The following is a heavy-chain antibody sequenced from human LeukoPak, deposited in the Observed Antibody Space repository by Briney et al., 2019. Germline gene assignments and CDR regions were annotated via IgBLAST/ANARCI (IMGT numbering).Heavy chain of an antibody. Sequence: PGGSLRLSCAASGVTFSRYAMSWGCEAPGKRVERGSAICGSGGSTYYADSVKGRFTISRDNSNNTLYLQMNSLRAEDTAVYYCAKERMITFGGVIVPPSWGQGTLVTVSS. D-gene: IGHD3-16*02. V-gene: IGHV3-23*01. J-gene: IGHJ4*02. CDR2: ICGSGGST. CDR1: GVTFSRYA. CDR3: AKERMITFGGVIVPPS.